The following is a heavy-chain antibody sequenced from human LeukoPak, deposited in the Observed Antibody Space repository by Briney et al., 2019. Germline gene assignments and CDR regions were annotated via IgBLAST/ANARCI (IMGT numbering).Heavy chain of an antibody. CDR1: GFTFSSYS. V-gene: IGHV3-21*01. D-gene: IGHD2/OR15-2a*01. Sequence: GGSLRLSCAASGFTFSSYSMNWVRQAPGKGLEWVSSISSSSSYIYYADSVKGRFTISRDNAKNSLYLQMNSLRAEDTAVYYCASPVASTADAFDIWGQGTMVTVSS. J-gene: IGHJ3*02. CDR2: ISSSSSYI. CDR3: ASPVASTADAFDI.